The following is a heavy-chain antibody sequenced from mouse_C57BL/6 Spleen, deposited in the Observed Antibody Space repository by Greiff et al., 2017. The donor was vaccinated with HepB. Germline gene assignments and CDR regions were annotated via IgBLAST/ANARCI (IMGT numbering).Heavy chain of an antibody. J-gene: IGHJ4*01. Sequence: ESGPGLVKPSQSLSLTCSVTGYSITSGYYWNWIRQFPGNKLEWMGYISYDGSNNYNPSLKNRISITRDTSKNQFFLKLNSVTTEDTATYYCAREYYDYDAGYAMDYWGQGTSVTVSS. CDR1: GYSITSGYY. D-gene: IGHD2-4*01. V-gene: IGHV3-6*01. CDR2: ISYDGSN. CDR3: AREYYDYDAGYAMDY.